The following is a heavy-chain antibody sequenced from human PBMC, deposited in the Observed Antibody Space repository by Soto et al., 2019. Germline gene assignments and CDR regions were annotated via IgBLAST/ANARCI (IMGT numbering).Heavy chain of an antibody. J-gene: IGHJ6*02. CDR2: IWYDGSNK. Sequence: GGSLRLSCAASGFTFSSYGMHWVRQAPGKGLEWVAVIWYDGSNKYYADSVKGRFTISRDNSKNTLYLQMNSLRAEDTAVYYCASTTYYDFWSGYNYYYGMDVWGQGTTVTVSS. CDR1: GFTFSSYG. D-gene: IGHD3-3*01. V-gene: IGHV3-33*01. CDR3: ASTTYYDFWSGYNYYYGMDV.